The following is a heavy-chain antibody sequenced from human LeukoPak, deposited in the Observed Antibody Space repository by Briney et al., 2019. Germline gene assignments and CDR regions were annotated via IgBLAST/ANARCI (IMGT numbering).Heavy chain of an antibody. CDR3: ASLSFGESPHDAFDI. CDR1: GGSICSSSYY. J-gene: IGHJ3*02. Sequence: PSETLSLTCTVSGGSICSSSYYWGWIRQPPGKGLEWIGSIYYSGSTYYNPSLKSRVTISVDTSKNQFSLKLSSVTAADTAVYYCASLSFGESPHDAFDIWGQGTMVTVSS. V-gene: IGHV4-39*01. D-gene: IGHD3-10*01. CDR2: IYYSGST.